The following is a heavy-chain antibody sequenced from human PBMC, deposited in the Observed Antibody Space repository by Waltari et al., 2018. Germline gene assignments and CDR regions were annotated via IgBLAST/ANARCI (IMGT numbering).Heavy chain of an antibody. V-gene: IGHV4-34*02. D-gene: IGHD3-10*01. Sequence: QVQLQQRGTGLLKTSRTLSLTCDVSGGSFSAYCWTWIRPFPGKGLEWIGEIVHSGSTSYTPSLRGRITISLDTSKNQFSLRLNSVTAADTAVYYCARGRRESVWVGELLYYHYYGMDVWGQGTTVSVSS. J-gene: IGHJ6*02. CDR3: ARGRRESVWVGELLYYHYYGMDV. CDR1: GGSFSAYC. CDR2: IVHSGST.